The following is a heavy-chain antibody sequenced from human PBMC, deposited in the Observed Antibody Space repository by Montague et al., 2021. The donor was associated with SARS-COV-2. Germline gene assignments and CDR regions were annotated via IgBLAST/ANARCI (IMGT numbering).Heavy chain of an antibody. J-gene: IGHJ5*02. CDR2: IYYSGNTYT. V-gene: IGHV4-61*08. D-gene: IGHD3-22*01. CDR3: AREYFDSSGLVWIDP. CDR1: GDSVSSGAYY. Sequence: SETLSLTCTVSGDSVSSGAYYWSWIRQPPGKGLEGIAYIYYSGNTYTKYNPSLESRVSISVDTSKNQFSLKLTSGSAADTAVYYCAREYFDSSGLVWIDPWGQGTLVIVSS.